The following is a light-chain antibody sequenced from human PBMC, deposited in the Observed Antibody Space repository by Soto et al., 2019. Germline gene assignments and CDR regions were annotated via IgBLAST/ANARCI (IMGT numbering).Light chain of an antibody. V-gene: IGLV2-14*01. J-gene: IGLJ1*01. Sequence: QSALTQPASVSGSPGQSITISCTGTSGDVGGYDYVSWYQQHPGKAPKLMIYDVSNRPSGVSTRFSGFKSGNTASLTISGLQAEDEADYYCSSYTSSSTLVFGTGTKLTVL. CDR2: DVS. CDR3: SSYTSSSTLV. CDR1: SGDVGGYDY.